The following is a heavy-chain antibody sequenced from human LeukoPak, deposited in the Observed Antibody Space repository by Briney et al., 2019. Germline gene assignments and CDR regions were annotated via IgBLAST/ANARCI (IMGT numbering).Heavy chain of an antibody. CDR1: GFTVSSNY. CDR3: ARAYGSGNDWFDP. CDR2: IYSGGST. D-gene: IGHD3-10*01. V-gene: IGHV3-66*01. J-gene: IGHJ5*02. Sequence: GGSLRLSCAASGFTVSSNYMSWVRQAPGKGLEWVSVIYSGGSTHYADSVKGRFTISRDNSKNTLYLQMNSLRAEDTAVYYCARAYGSGNDWFDPWGQGTLVTVSS.